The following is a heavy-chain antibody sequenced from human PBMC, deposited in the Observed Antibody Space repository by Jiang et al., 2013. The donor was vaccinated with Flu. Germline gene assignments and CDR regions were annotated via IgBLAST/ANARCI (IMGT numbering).Heavy chain of an antibody. CDR3: AKQKNYDSGERALDI. CDR1: GFFFSTYG. V-gene: IGHV3-30*02. CDR2: IRSDGSNK. J-gene: IGHJ3*02. D-gene: IGHD3-22*01. Sequence: SCPASGFFFSTYGMHWVRQAPGKGLEWVAFIRSDGSNKYYVDSVKGRFTISRDSSRNTLFLQMNSLRAEDTAVYYCAKQKNYDSGERALDILGRGTMVTVSS.